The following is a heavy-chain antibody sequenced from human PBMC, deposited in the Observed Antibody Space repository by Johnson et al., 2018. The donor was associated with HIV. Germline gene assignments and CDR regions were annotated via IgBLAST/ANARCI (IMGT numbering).Heavy chain of an antibody. J-gene: IGHJ3*02. CDR2: ISYDGSNK. Sequence: QVQLVESGGGVVQPGRSLRLSCAASGFTFSSYAMHWVRQAPGKGLEWVAVISYDGSNKYYAESVKGRFTISRDNFKNTLYLQMNSLRAEDTAVYYCAREKVVAATYDAFDIWGQGTMVTVSS. CDR1: GFTFSSYA. V-gene: IGHV3-30*04. CDR3: AREKVVAATYDAFDI. D-gene: IGHD2-15*01.